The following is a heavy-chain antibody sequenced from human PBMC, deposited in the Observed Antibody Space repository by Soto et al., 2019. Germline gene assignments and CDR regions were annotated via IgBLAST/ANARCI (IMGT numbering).Heavy chain of an antibody. CDR3: AKDVARITIFGAGEAFDI. D-gene: IGHD3-3*01. J-gene: IGHJ3*02. Sequence: EVQLLESGGGLVHPGGSLRLSCAASGFTFSRYAMSWVRQAPGKGLEWFSGLSGVGGSTYYADSAKGRFTISRDNSKDTLYLQMNSLRGEDTAVYYCAKDVARITIFGAGEAFDIWGQGTMVTV. V-gene: IGHV3-23*01. CDR2: LSGVGGST. CDR1: GFTFSRYA.